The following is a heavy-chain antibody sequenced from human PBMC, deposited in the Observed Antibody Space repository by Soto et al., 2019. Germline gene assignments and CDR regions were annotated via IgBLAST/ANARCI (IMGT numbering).Heavy chain of an antibody. V-gene: IGHV4-34*01. Sequence: PGGSLRLSGTAAGLTFSNYWMTWVLQAPGNGLEWIGEINHSGSTNYNPSLKSRVTISVDTSKNQFSPKLSSVTAADTALYYCARCGQLVEFDYSRQGTLVTVPS. D-gene: IGHD6-13*01. CDR3: ARCGQLVEFDY. CDR2: INHSGST. CDR1: GLTFSNYW. J-gene: IGHJ4*02.